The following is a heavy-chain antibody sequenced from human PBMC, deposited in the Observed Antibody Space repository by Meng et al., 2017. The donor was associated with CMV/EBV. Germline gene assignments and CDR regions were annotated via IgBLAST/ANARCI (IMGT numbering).Heavy chain of an antibody. J-gene: IGHJ5*02. V-gene: IGHV1-18*01. CDR3: ARDRKLGWFDP. CDR1: GYTFTSYG. Sequence: GESLKISCKASGYTFTSYGISWVRQAPGQGLEWMGWISAYNGNTNYAQKLQGRVTMTTDTSTSTAYMELRSLRSDDTAVYYCARDRKLGWFDPWGQGTLVTVSS. CDR2: ISAYNGNT. D-gene: IGHD1-7*01.